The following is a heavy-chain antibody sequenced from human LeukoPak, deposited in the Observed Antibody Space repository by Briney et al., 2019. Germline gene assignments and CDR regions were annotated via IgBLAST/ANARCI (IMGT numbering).Heavy chain of an antibody. Sequence: GGSLRLSCAASGFTFSSYSMNWVRQAPGKGLEWVSSISSSSSYIYYADSVKGRFTISRGNAKNSLYLQMNSLRAEDTAVYYCARDRSYYDFWSGYPHFDYWGQGTLVTVSS. CDR3: ARDRSYYDFWSGYPHFDY. D-gene: IGHD3-3*01. V-gene: IGHV3-21*01. J-gene: IGHJ4*02. CDR1: GFTFSSYS. CDR2: ISSSSSYI.